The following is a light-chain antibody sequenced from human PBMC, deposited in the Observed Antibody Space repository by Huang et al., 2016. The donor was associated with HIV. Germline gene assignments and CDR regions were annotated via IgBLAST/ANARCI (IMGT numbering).Light chain of an antibody. CDR1: RSVGNN. CDR2: GAS. CDR3: QQYNDWPPWYT. V-gene: IGKV3-15*01. Sequence: IVMTQSPATLSVSPGERVTLSCRASRSVGNNLAWYQQKVGQPPRLLIYGASTRATGIAARFSGSGSGTDFTLTFSSLQSEDFAVYYCQQYNDWPPWYTFGQGTKLEIK. J-gene: IGKJ2*01.